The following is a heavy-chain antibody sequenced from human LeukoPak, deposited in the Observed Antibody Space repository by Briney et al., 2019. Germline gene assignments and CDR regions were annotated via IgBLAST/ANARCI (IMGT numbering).Heavy chain of an antibody. Sequence: SETLSLTCTVSGDSIGNYFWSWIRQPPGKGLEWIGSIHYKGNTNYNPSLKSRVTISVDTSKNLFSLNLSSVTAADTAVYFCARHSPAAGTSTAMDVWGQGTTVTVSS. D-gene: IGHD6-13*01. J-gene: IGHJ6*02. CDR3: ARHSPAAGTSTAMDV. CDR1: GDSIGNYF. CDR2: IHYKGNT. V-gene: IGHV4-59*08.